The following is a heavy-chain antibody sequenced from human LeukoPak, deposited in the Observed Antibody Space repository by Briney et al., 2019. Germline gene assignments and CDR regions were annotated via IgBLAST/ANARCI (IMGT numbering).Heavy chain of an antibody. Sequence: GGSLRLSCAASGFTVSSNFLSWVRQAPGKGLEWVSAISGSGGSTYYADSVKGRFTISRDNAKNSLYLQMNSLRAEDTAVYYCARGQVVTTVTSHYYYYYMDVWGKGTTVTVSS. V-gene: IGHV3-23*01. CDR3: ARGQVVTTVTSHYYYYYMDV. J-gene: IGHJ6*03. CDR1: GFTVSSNF. D-gene: IGHD4-17*01. CDR2: ISGSGGST.